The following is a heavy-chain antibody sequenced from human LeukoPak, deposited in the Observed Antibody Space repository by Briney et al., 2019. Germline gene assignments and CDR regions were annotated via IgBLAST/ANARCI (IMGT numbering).Heavy chain of an antibody. CDR3: ASGSGSYRTPYYYMDV. J-gene: IGHJ6*03. CDR2: IYSGGST. CDR1: GFTVSSNY. D-gene: IGHD3-10*01. Sequence: GGSLRLSCAASGFTVSSNYMRWVRQAPGEGLEWGSAIYSGGSTYYADSVKGRFTISRDNSKNTLYLQMNSLRAEDTAVYYCASGSGSYRTPYYYMDVWGTGTTVSVSS. V-gene: IGHV3-53*01.